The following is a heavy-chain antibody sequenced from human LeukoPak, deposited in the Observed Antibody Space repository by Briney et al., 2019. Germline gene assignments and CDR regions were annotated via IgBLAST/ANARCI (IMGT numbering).Heavy chain of an antibody. CDR1: GFTFSSYS. J-gene: IGHJ3*02. CDR2: ISSSSSTT. D-gene: IGHD3-10*01. CDR3: ARVRDDAFDI. Sequence: PGGSLRLSCAASGFTFSSYSMNWVRQAPGKGLEWVSYISSSSSTTYYADSVKGRFTISRDNAKNSLYLQMNSLRAEDTAVYYCARVRDDAFDIWGQGTMVTVSS. V-gene: IGHV3-48*01.